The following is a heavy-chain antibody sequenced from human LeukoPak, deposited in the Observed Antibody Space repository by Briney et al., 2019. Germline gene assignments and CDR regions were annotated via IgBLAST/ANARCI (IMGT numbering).Heavy chain of an antibody. V-gene: IGHV5-51*01. CDR2: IYPGDSDT. CDR1: GYIFTSYW. J-gene: IGHJ4*02. CDR3: ARLGSSAWFPGDY. D-gene: IGHD6-13*01. Sequence: GASLQISCKGSGYIFTSYWIAWVRQMPGKGLEWVGIIYPGDSDTRYSPSFQGQVTISADKSITTAYLQWSSLKASDTAMYYCARLGSSAWFPGDYWGQGTLVTVSS.